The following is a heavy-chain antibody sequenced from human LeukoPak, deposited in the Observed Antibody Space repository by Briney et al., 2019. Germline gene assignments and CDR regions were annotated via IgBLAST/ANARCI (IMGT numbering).Heavy chain of an antibody. V-gene: IGHV1-24*01. CDR2: FDPEDGET. CDR3: ATVCGSGWYVGY. D-gene: IGHD6-19*01. CDR1: GYTLTELS. J-gene: IGHJ4*02. Sequence: GASVKVSCKVSGYTLTELSMHWVRQAPGKGLEGRGGFDPEDGETIYAHKFQGRVTKTEDTSTDTAYMELSSLRSEDTAVYYCATVCGSGWYVGYWGQGTLVTVS.